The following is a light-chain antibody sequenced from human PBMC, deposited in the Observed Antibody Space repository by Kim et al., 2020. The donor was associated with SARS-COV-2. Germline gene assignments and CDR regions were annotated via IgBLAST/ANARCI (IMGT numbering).Light chain of an antibody. CDR2: GAS. V-gene: IGKV3-20*01. CDR3: QQFGRSPWT. Sequence: YPGERVTLSCRASQNLTSRFLAWYQQKPGQAPRLLIYGASNRATGIPDRFSGSGSATDFSLTITRLEPEDFAVYYCQQFGRSPWTFGQGTKVDIK. J-gene: IGKJ1*01. CDR1: QNLTSRF.